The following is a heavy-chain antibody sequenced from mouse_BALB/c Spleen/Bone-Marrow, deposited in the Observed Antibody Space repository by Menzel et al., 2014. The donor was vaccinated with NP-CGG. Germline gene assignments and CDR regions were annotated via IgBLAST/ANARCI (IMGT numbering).Heavy chain of an antibody. CDR3: ARDRGRYRYFDV. V-gene: IGHV5-15*02. CDR2: ISNLAYSI. D-gene: IGHD3-1*01. Sequence: EVQRVESGGGLVQPGGSRKLSCAASGFTFSDYGMAWVRQAPGKGPEWVAFISNLAYSIYYADTVTGRFTISRENAKNTLYLEMSSLRSEDTAMYYCARDRGRYRYFDVWGAGTTVPVSS. CDR1: GFTFSDYG. J-gene: IGHJ1*01.